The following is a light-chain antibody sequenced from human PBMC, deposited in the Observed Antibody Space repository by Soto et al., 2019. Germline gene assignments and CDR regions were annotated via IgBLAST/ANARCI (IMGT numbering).Light chain of an antibody. CDR3: QQYGSSLRGALT. V-gene: IGKV3-20*01. Sequence: EIVLTQSPGTLSLSPGERATLSCRASQSVSSSYLAWYQQKPGQAPRLLIYGASSRATGIPDRFSGSGSGTDFTLTISRLEPEDFAVYYCQQYGSSLRGALTFGGGTKVEIK. CDR1: QSVSSSY. CDR2: GAS. J-gene: IGKJ4*01.